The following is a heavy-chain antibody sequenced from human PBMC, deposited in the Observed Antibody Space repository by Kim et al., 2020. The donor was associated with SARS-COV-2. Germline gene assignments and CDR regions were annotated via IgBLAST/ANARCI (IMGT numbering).Heavy chain of an antibody. V-gene: IGHV3-7*01. D-gene: IGHD3-22*01. CDR2: IKQDGSEK. Sequence: GGSLRLSCAASGSTFSSYWMSWVRQAPGKGLEWVANIKQDGSEKYYVDSVKGRFTISRDNAKNSLYLQMNSLRAEDTAVYYCARDSGYDSSGYYYVSSYWGQGPLVTVSS. J-gene: IGHJ4*02. CDR1: GSTFSSYW. CDR3: ARDSGYDSSGYYYVSSY.